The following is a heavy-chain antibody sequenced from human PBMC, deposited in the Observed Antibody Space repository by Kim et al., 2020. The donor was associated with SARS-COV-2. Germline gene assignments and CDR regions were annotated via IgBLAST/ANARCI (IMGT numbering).Heavy chain of an antibody. CDR3: ARGRLYDFWSGASRPHYYYGMDV. CDR2: TYYRSKWYN. CDR1: GDSVSSNSAA. D-gene: IGHD3-3*01. J-gene: IGHJ6*02. V-gene: IGHV6-1*01. Sequence: SQTLSLTCAISGDSVSSNSAAWNWIRQSPSRGLEWLGRTYYRSKWYNDYAVSVKSRITINPDTSKNQFSLQLNSVTPEDTAVYYCARGRLYDFWSGASRPHYYYGMDVWGQGTTVTVSS.